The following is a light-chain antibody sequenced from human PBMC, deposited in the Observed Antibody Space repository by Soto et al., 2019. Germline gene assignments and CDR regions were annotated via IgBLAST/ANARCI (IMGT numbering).Light chain of an antibody. CDR1: QSISSY. V-gene: IGKV1-39*01. J-gene: IGKJ1*01. CDR3: QQTYSTLTWT. Sequence: DLQMTQSPSSLSASVGDRVTITCRASQSISSYLNWYQQKPGKAPKLLIYGASSLDGGVPSRFXGSRSGTDFTLTISSLQPEDFATYYCQQTYSTLTWTFGQGTKVEIK. CDR2: GAS.